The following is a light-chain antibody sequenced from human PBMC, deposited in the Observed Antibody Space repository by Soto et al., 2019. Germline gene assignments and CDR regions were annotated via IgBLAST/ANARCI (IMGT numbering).Light chain of an antibody. Sequence: EIVLTQSPGTLSLSPGERATLSCRASQSVSSNYLGWYQQKPGQAPRPLIYGASTRATGIPDRFSGSGSGTDFTLTISRLEPEDFAVYYCQQYAGSSYTFGQGTKLEIK. CDR3: QQYAGSSYT. CDR2: GAS. J-gene: IGKJ2*01. V-gene: IGKV3-20*01. CDR1: QSVSSNY.